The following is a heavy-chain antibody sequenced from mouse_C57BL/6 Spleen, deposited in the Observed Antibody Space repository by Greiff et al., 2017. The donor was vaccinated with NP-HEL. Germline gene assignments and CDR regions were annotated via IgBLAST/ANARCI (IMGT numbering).Heavy chain of an antibody. CDR2: IDPSDSYT. J-gene: IGHJ2*01. CDR3: ARDYGSPFDY. Sequence: VQLQQPGAELVMPGASVKLSCKASGYTFTSYWMHWVKQRPGQGLEWIGEIDPSDSYTNYNQKFKGKSTLTVDKSSSTAYMQLSSLTSEDSAVYYYARDYGSPFDYWGQGTTLTVSS. V-gene: IGHV1-69*01. CDR1: GYTFTSYW. D-gene: IGHD1-1*01.